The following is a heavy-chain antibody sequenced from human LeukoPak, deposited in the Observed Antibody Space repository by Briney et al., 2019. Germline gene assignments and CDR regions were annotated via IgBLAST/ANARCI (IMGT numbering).Heavy chain of an antibody. CDR1: GFTFDDYA. V-gene: IGHV3-9*01. J-gene: IGHJ6*02. Sequence: PGGSLRLSCAASGFTFDDYAMHWVRQAPGKGLEWVSGINWNSGSIGYADSVKGRFTISRDNAKNSLYLQMNSLRAEDTAVYYSARDFDPRDYGMDVWGQGTTVTVSS. CDR3: ARDFDPRDYGMDV. CDR2: INWNSGSI.